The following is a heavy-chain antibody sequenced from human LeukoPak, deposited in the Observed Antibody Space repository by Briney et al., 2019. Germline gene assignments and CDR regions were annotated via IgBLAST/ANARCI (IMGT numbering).Heavy chain of an antibody. D-gene: IGHD6-19*01. CDR1: GGSFSGYY. CDR2: INHSGST. CDR3: ARDRYTGWYPFDY. Sequence: SETLSLTCAVYGGSFSGYYWSWIRQPPGKGLEWIGEINHSGSTNYNPSLKSRVTISVDTSKNQFSLKLSSVTAADTAVYYCARDRYTGWYPFDYWGQGTLITVSS. V-gene: IGHV4-34*01. J-gene: IGHJ4*02.